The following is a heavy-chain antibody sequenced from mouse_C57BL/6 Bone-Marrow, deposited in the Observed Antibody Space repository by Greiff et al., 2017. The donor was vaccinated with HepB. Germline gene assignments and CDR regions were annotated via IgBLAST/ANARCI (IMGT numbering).Heavy chain of an antibody. V-gene: IGHV3-3*01. CDR3: ARDIRLTGTYYYAMDY. D-gene: IGHD4-1*01. Sequence: EVQGVESGPSLVRPSQSLSLTCTVTGFSINSDCYWIWIRQFPGNKLEYIGYTFYSGITYYNPSLESRTYITRDTSKNQFSLKLSSVTTEDTATYYCARDIRLTGTYYYAMDYWGQGTSVTVSS. J-gene: IGHJ4*01. CDR1: GFSINSDCY. CDR2: TFYSGIT.